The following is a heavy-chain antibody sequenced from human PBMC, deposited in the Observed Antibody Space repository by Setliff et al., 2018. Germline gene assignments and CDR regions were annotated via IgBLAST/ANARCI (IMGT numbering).Heavy chain of an antibody. V-gene: IGHV4-34*01. CDR1: GGSFSNYY. CDR2: VSHTGST. Sequence: PSETLSLTCAVYGGSFSNYYWSWIRQPPGKGLEWLGEVSHTGSTYYNPSLKSRVTMSVDTSKRQFSLKLGSATAADTAVYYCARDMGQPYYFESWGLGTLVTV. D-gene: IGHD1-1*01. CDR3: ARDMGQPYYFES. J-gene: IGHJ4*02.